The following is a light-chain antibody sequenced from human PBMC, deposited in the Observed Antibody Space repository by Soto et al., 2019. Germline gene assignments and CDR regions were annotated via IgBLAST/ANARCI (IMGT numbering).Light chain of an antibody. Sequence: DIQMTQSPSTLSASVGDRVTITCRASQSITNWLAWYQQKPGKAPKLLIYDASILESGVPSRFSGSGSGTEFTLTINSLQPDDFATYYCQQYRVFGGGTKVDI. CDR2: DAS. J-gene: IGKJ4*01. CDR3: QQYRV. V-gene: IGKV1-5*01. CDR1: QSITNW.